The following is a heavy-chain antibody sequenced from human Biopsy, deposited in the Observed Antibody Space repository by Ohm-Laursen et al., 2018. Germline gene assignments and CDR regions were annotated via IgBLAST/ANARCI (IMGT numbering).Heavy chain of an antibody. D-gene: IGHD7-27*01. CDR1: GFTFNNYG. V-gene: IGHV3-30*18. Sequence: SLRLSCSASGFTFNNYGMQWVRQAPGKGLEWVAFIFYDGSNTYYADSVKGRFTISRDNSRDTLYLQMSSLRAEDTAVFYCAKDLRNNNWGVENWGQGTLVTVSS. J-gene: IGHJ4*02. CDR3: AKDLRNNNWGVEN. CDR2: IFYDGSNT.